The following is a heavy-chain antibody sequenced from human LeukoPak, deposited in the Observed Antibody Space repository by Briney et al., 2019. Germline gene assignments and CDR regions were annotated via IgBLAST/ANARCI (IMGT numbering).Heavy chain of an antibody. V-gene: IGHV1-69*05. CDR3: ARGRWLQPWGYFDY. J-gene: IGHJ4*02. CDR1: GGTFSSYA. Sequence: SVKASCKASGGTFSSYAISWVRQAPGQGLEWMGGIIPIFGTANYAQKFQGRVTITTDESTSTAYMELSSLRSEDTAIYYCARGRWLQPWGYFDYWGQGTLVTVSS. CDR2: IIPIFGTA. D-gene: IGHD5-24*01.